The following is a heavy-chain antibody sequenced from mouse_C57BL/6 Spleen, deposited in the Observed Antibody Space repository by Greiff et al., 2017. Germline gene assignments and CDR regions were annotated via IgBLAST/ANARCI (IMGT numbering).Heavy chain of an antibody. V-gene: IGHV1-39*01. CDR3: ARSGSSYSYSFDY. Sequence: VQLQQSGPELVKPGASVKISCKASGYSFTDYNMNWVKQSNGKSLEWIGVINPNYGTTSYNQKFNGKDKLTIDQSSSTAYMQLNSLTSEDSAVYYCARSGSSYSYSFDYWGQGTTLTVSS. CDR2: INPNYGTT. D-gene: IGHD1-1*01. CDR1: GYSFTDYN. J-gene: IGHJ2*01.